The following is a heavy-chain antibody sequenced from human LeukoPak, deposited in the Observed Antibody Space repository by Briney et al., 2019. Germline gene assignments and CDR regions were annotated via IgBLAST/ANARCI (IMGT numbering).Heavy chain of an antibody. CDR1: RRTFTSYA. J-gene: IGHJ5*01. V-gene: IGHV1-69*05. Sequence: GASVTVSCKPSRRTFTSYAISWVRQAPGQGREWMGGIFPIFGTANYAQKLQGRVTITTDKSTSTAYMEVSSLRTGDTAVDYCASISRDPTIFGVGNWFDSGGQGTLATVSA. CDR3: ASISRDPTIFGVGNWFDS. CDR2: IFPIFGTA. D-gene: IGHD3-3*01.